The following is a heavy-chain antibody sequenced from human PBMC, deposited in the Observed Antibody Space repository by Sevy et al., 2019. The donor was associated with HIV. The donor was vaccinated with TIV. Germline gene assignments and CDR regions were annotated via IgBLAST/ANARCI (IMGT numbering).Heavy chain of an antibody. CDR1: GGSISSGGYY. CDR2: IYYSGST. J-gene: IGHJ4*02. Sequence: SETLSLTCTVSGGSISSGGYYWSWIRQHPGKGLEWIRYIYYSGSTYYNPSLKSRVTISVDTSKNQFSLKLSSVTAADTAVYYCARVLGPDYGDPVFFYFDYWGQGTLVTVSS. D-gene: IGHD4-17*01. CDR3: ARVLGPDYGDPVFFYFDY. V-gene: IGHV4-31*03.